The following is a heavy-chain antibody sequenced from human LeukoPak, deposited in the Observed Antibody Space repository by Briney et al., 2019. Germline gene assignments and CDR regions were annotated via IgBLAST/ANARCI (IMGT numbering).Heavy chain of an antibody. CDR3: ARADIVVVPAATTQYYYYYGMGV. CDR2: XXXXXGGT. CDR1: GYTFTGYY. D-gene: IGHD2-2*01. V-gene: IGHV1-2*04. J-gene: IGHJ6*02. Sequence: GASVKVSCKASGYTFTGYYMHWVRQAPGQGLEWXXXXXXXXGGTNYAQKFQGWVTMTRDTSISTAYMELSRLRSDDTAVYYCARADIVVVPAATTQYYYYYGMGVWGQGTTVTVSS.